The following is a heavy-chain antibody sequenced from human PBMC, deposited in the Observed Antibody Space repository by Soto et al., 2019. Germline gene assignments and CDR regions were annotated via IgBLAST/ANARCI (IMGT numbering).Heavy chain of an antibody. V-gene: IGHV1-46*01. CDR3: ARHKIQLSGGVDV. CDR2: INPSAGDT. J-gene: IGHJ6*02. Sequence: ASVKVSCKASGYTLTSHFIHWVRQAPGQGLEWVGIINPSAGDTTYAPRFQGRVTMTWDSSTTTVYMELTSLRSEDTAVYFCARHKIQLSGGVDVWAHGTTVTVSS. D-gene: IGHD5-18*01. CDR1: GYTLTSHF.